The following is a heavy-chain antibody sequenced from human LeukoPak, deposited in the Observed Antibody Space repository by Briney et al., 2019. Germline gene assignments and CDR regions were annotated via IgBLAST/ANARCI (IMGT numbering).Heavy chain of an antibody. CDR1: GYTFTSYG. V-gene: IGHV1-18*01. CDR3: ARDPVVATIGEYYYYMDV. Sequence: GASVKVSCRASGYTFTSYGITWVRQAPGQGLEWMGWISGYNGKTNYGQKLQGRVTMTTDTSTNTAYMELRSLRSDDSAVYYCARDPVVATIGEYYYYMDVWGKGTTVTVSS. J-gene: IGHJ6*03. D-gene: IGHD5-12*01. CDR2: ISGYNGKT.